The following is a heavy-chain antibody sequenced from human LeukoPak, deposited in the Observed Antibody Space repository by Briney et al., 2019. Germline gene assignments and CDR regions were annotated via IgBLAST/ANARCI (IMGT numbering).Heavy chain of an antibody. CDR2: INPNSGGT. CDR1: GYTFTGYY. J-gene: IGHJ4*02. V-gene: IGHV1-2*02. CDR3: ARLSEMATTTLDY. D-gene: IGHD5-24*01. Sequence: ASVKVSCKASGYTFTGYYIHWVRQAPGQGLEWMGWINPNSGGTNYAQKFQGRVTMTRDTSISTAYMELSRLRSDDTAVYYCARLSEMATTTLDYWGQGTLVTVSS.